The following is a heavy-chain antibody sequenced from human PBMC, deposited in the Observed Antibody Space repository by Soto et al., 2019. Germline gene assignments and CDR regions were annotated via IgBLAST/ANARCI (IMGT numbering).Heavy chain of an antibody. J-gene: IGHJ4*02. CDR3: ARGASNYDILTGYY. Sequence: SVKVSCKASGGTFSSYAISWVRQAPGQGLEWMGGTIPIFGTANYAQKFQGRVTITADESTSTAYMELSSLRSEDTAVYYCARGASNYDILTGYYWGQLTMVTF. V-gene: IGHV1-69*13. D-gene: IGHD3-9*01. CDR2: TIPIFGTA. CDR1: GGTFSSYA.